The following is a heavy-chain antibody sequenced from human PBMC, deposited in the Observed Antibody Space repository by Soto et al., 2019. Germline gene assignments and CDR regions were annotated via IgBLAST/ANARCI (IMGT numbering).Heavy chain of an antibody. D-gene: IGHD3-22*01. CDR2: ISNHGTDK. Sequence: QVQLVESGGGVVQPGRSLRLSCVASGFTFSGSVMHWVRQAPGKGLEWVALISNHGTDKYYADSVRGRFTVSRDNSKNKLYLQMNSLRAEDTAVYSCARNYDSSGYYPAYWGQGTLVTVSS. CDR1: GFTFSGSV. V-gene: IGHV3-30-3*01. J-gene: IGHJ4*02. CDR3: ARNYDSSGYYPAY.